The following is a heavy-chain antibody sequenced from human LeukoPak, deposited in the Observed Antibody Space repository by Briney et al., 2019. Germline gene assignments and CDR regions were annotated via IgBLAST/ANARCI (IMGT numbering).Heavy chain of an antibody. CDR2: ISAYNANT. J-gene: IGHJ5*02. Sequence: GASVTVSCKASDYTFNTYGITWVRRAPGQGVEWMGWISAYNANTNYAQKPQGRVTMTTDTSTSTAYMELRSLTSDDTAVYYCARAPVAQNWFDTWGQGTLVTVSS. CDR1: DYTFNTYG. V-gene: IGHV1-18*01. CDR3: ARAPVAQNWFDT. D-gene: IGHD2-2*01.